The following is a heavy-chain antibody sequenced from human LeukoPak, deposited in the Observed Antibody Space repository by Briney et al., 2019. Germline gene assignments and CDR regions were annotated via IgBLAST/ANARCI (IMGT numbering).Heavy chain of an antibody. J-gene: IGHJ4*02. Sequence: SSETLSLTCTVSGYSISSGYYWGWIRQPPGKGLEWIGSIYHSGSTYYNPSLKSRVTISVDTSKNQFSLKLSSVTAADTAVCYCARVSFGVVIIDYWGQGTLVTVSS. CDR3: ARVSFGVVIIDY. CDR1: GYSISSGYY. D-gene: IGHD3-3*01. CDR2: IYHSGST. V-gene: IGHV4-38-2*02.